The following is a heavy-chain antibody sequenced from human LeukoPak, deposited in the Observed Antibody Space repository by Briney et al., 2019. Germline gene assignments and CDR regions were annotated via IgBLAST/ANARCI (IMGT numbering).Heavy chain of an antibody. CDR1: GFTFSSYA. D-gene: IGHD3-10*01. V-gene: IGHV3-23*01. J-gene: IGHJ4*02. Sequence: PGGSLRLSCAASGFTFSSYAMSWVRQAPGKGLEWVSAISGSGGSTYYADSVKGRCTISRDNPKNTLYLQMNSLRAEDTAVYYCAKEVTMVRAFDYWGQGTLVTVSS. CDR2: ISGSGGST. CDR3: AKEVTMVRAFDY.